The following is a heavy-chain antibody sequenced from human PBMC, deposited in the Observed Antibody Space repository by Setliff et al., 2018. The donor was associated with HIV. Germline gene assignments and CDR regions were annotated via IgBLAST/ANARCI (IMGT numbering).Heavy chain of an antibody. CDR1: GGSISSGGYY. J-gene: IGHJ4*02. CDR3: ARDNEDCTNGVCFGYYFDY. CDR2: IYYSGST. D-gene: IGHD2-8*01. V-gene: IGHV4-31*03. Sequence: PSETLSLTCTVSGGSISSGGYYWSWIRQHPGKGLEWIGYIYYSGSTYYNPSLKSRVTISVDTSKNQFSLKLSSVTAADTAVYYCARDNEDCTNGVCFGYYFDYWGQGTLVTVSS.